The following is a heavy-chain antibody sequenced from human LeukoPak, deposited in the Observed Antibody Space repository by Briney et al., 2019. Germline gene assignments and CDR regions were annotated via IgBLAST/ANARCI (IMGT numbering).Heavy chain of an antibody. CDR2: ISSSSITI. CDR1: GFTFSSYS. Sequence: PGGSLRLSCAASGFTFSSYSMNWVRQAPGKGLEWVSYISSSSITIYYADSVKVRFTISRDNAKNSLYLQMNSLRAEDTAVSYCARAVYGDYWFDPWGQGTLVTVSS. J-gene: IGHJ5*02. V-gene: IGHV3-48*01. D-gene: IGHD4-17*01. CDR3: ARAVYGDYWFDP.